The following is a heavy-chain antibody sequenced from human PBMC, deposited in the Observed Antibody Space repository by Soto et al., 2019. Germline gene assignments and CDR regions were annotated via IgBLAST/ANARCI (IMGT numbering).Heavy chain of an antibody. CDR1: GYTFTSYA. Sequence: QVQLVQSGAEVKKPGASVKVSCKASGYTFTSYAMHWVRQAPGQRLEWMGWINAGNGNTKYSQKFQGRVTITRDTSASTASMELSSLRSEDTAVYYCARVSGWYYFDYWGQGTLVIVSS. CDR2: INAGNGNT. J-gene: IGHJ4*02. CDR3: ARVSGWYYFDY. V-gene: IGHV1-3*01. D-gene: IGHD6-19*01.